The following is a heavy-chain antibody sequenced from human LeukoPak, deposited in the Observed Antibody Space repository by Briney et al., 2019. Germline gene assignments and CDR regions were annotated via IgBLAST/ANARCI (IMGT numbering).Heavy chain of an antibody. D-gene: IGHD6-13*01. CDR3: AKALEQETVIALDS. J-gene: IGHJ4*02. V-gene: IGHV3-21*04. CDR1: GFTFSSYS. CDR2: ITSTSSYI. Sequence: PGGSLRLSCAASGFTFSSYSITWVRQAPGKGLEWVSSITSTSSYINYADSAKGRFTISRDNSKNTLYLQMNSLRAEDTSIYFCAKALEQETVIALDSWGQGTLVTVSS.